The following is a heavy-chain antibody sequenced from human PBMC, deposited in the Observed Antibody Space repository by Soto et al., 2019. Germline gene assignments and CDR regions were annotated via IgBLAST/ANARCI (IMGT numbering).Heavy chain of an antibody. CDR2: INPNSGGT. V-gene: IGHV1-2*02. CDR3: ARDRRGYCSGGSCYSRGETNWFDP. Sequence: ASVKVSCKASGYTFTGYYMHWVRQAPGQGLEWMGWINPNSGGTNYAQKFQGRVTMTRDTSISTAYMELSRLRSDDTAVYYCARDRRGYCSGGSCYSRGETNWFDPWGQGTLVTVSS. CDR1: GYTFTGYY. J-gene: IGHJ5*02. D-gene: IGHD2-15*01.